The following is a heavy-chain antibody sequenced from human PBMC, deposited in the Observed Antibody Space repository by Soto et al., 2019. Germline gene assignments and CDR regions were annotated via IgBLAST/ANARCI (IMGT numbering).Heavy chain of an antibody. D-gene: IGHD3-22*01. V-gene: IGHV3-30*04. CDR1: GVTSNTYA. CDR2: ISSDGRNK. J-gene: IGHJ5*02. CDR3: VRAGYSSDYYIKWLDP. Sequence: SVGSLRLSCTGSGVTSNTYALHWVRQAPGKGLEWVAVISSDGRNKNYAASVKGRFTISRENSKKTMSLEMDRLQPGDTAIYYCVRAGYSSDYYIKWLDPWGQGTKVTVSS.